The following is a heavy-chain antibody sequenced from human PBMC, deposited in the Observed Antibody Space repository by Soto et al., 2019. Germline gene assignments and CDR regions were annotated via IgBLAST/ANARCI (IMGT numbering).Heavy chain of an antibody. V-gene: IGHV3-23*01. CDR2: ISGSGGST. D-gene: IGHD3-10*01. J-gene: IGHJ4*02. CDR3: AKTPHITMVRGVIIGY. Sequence: PGGSLRLSCAASGFTFSSYAMSWVRQAPGKGLEWVSAISGSGGSTYYADSVKGRFTISRDNSKNTLYLQMNSLRAEDTAVYYCAKTPHITMVRGVIIGYWGQGTLVTVYS. CDR1: GFTFSSYA.